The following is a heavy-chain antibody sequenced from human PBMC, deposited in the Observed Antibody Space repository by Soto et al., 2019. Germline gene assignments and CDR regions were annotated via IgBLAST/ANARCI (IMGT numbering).Heavy chain of an antibody. CDR1: GFTFSSYG. D-gene: IGHD6-13*01. Sequence: QVQLVESGGGVVQPGRSLRLSCAASGFTFSSYGMHWVRQAPGKGLEWVAVIWYDGSNKYYADSVKGRFTISRDNSKNTLYLQMNSLRAEDTAVYYCARDLAPSSSWYSSYYGMDVWGHGTTVTVSS. CDR3: ARDLAPSSSWYSSYYGMDV. V-gene: IGHV3-33*01. J-gene: IGHJ6*02. CDR2: IWYDGSNK.